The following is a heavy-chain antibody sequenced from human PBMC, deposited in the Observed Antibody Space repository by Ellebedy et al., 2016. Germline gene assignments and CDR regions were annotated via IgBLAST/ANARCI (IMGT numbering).Heavy chain of an antibody. V-gene: IGHV1-18*01. CDR1: GYNCIDDG. J-gene: IGHJ4*02. Sequence: ASVKVSCKTSGYNCIDDGVSWVRQAPGQGLEWMGWISAYYGSTTYAQSLQGRVTLTRDTSTSTVYMELRSLRFDDTAVYYCVREKEASGTISFAYWGQGTLVTVSS. CDR3: VREKEASGTISFAY. D-gene: IGHD5-24*01. CDR2: ISAYYGST.